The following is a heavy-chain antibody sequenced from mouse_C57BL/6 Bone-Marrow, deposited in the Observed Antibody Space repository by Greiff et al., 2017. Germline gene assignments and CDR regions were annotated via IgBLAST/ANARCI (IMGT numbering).Heavy chain of an antibody. Sequence: DVMLVESGGGLVQPGGSLKLSCAASGFTFSDYYMYWVRQTPEKRLEWVAYISNGGGSTYYPDTVKGRFTISRDNAKNTLYLQMSRLKSEDTAMYYCARPHYYYGSSFAYWGRWTLVTVSA. V-gene: IGHV5-12*01. CDR3: ARPHYYYGSSFAY. CDR1: GFTFSDYY. CDR2: ISNGGGST. D-gene: IGHD1-1*01. J-gene: IGHJ3*01.